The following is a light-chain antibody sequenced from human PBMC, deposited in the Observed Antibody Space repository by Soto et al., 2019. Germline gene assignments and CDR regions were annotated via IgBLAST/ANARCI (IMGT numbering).Light chain of an antibody. Sequence: QSVLTQPTSASGTPGQRVTISCSGSSSNIGSNYVYWYQQLPGTAPKLLIYRNNQRPSGVPDRFSGSKSGTSASLAISGLRSEDEADYYCAAWDDSLSVYVFGTGTKLTVL. V-gene: IGLV1-47*01. J-gene: IGLJ1*01. CDR3: AAWDDSLSVYV. CDR1: SSNIGSNY. CDR2: RNN.